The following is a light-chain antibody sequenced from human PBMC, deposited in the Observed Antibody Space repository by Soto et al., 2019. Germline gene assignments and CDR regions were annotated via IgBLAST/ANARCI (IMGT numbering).Light chain of an antibody. CDR1: QGIRND. Sequence: AIQMTQSPSSLSASVGDRVTITCRARQGIRNDLGWYQQKPGKAPKLLMYTASSLHSGVPSRFSGSGSGTDFTLTISSLQPEAFATYYCLQDYSYPYTFGQGTKVDIK. J-gene: IGKJ2*01. CDR2: TAS. CDR3: LQDYSYPYT. V-gene: IGKV1-6*01.